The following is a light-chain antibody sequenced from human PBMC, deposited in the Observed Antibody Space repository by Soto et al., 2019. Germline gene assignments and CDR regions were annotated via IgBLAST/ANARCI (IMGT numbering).Light chain of an antibody. V-gene: IGLV4-69*01. CDR1: SGHSSYA. CDR3: QTWGTGILE. Sequence: QLVLTQSPSASASLGASVKLTCTLSSGHSSYAIAWHQQQPEKGPRYLMKLNSDGSHSKGDGIPDRFSGSSSGAERYLTISSLQSEDEADYYCQTWGTGILELGGGTKVTVL. J-gene: IGLJ2*01. CDR2: LNSDGSH.